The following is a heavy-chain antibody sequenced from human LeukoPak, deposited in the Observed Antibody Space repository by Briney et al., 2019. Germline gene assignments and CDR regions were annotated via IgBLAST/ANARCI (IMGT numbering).Heavy chain of an antibody. CDR1: GFTFSSYA. CDR3: AKTDISLWWFVGREGLIDY. J-gene: IGHJ4*02. CDR2: ISGSGGST. Sequence: PGGSLRLSCAASGFTFSSYAMSWVRQAPGKGLEWVSAISGSGGSTYYADSVKGRFTISRDNSKNTLYLQMNSLRAEDTAVYYCAKTDISLWWFVGREGLIDYWGQGTLVTVSS. D-gene: IGHD2-21*01. V-gene: IGHV3-23*01.